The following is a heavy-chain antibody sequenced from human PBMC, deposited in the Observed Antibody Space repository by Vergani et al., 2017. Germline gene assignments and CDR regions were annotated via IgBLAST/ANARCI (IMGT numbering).Heavy chain of an antibody. CDR2: TYYRSKWYN. V-gene: IGHV6-1*01. D-gene: IGHD1-1*01. CDR1: GDSVSSNSAA. Sequence: QVQLQQSGPGLVKPSQTLSLTCAISGDSVSSNSAAWNWIRQSPSRGLEWLGRTYYRSKWYNDYAVSVKSRITINPDTSKNQLSLQLNSVTPEDTAVYYCARDTIQLENHYYYYYMDVWGKGTTVTVSS. CDR3: ARDTIQLENHYYYYYMDV. J-gene: IGHJ6*03.